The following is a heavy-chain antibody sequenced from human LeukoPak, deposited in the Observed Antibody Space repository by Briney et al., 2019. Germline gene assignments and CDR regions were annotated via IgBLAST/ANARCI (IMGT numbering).Heavy chain of an antibody. Sequence: ASVKVSCKASGYTFTSYGISWVRQAPGQGLEWMGWINPNSGGTNYAQKFQGRVTMTRDTSISTAYRELSRLRSDDTAVYYCARAGYDFWSVYRPDNWFDPWGQGTLVTVSS. CDR2: INPNSGGT. CDR1: GYTFTSYG. V-gene: IGHV1-2*02. CDR3: ARAGYDFWSVYRPDNWFDP. D-gene: IGHD3-3*01. J-gene: IGHJ5*02.